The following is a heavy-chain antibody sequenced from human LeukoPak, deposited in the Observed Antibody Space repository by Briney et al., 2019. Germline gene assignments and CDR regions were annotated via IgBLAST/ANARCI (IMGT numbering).Heavy chain of an antibody. Sequence: ASVKVSCKASGYTFTSYGISWVRQAPGQGLEWMGWISAYNGNTNYAQKLQGRVTMTTDTSTSTAYMELRSLRSDDTAVYYCARDLSYYDFWSGSGDNWFDPWGQGTLVTVSS. CDR2: ISAYNGNT. V-gene: IGHV1-18*01. CDR3: ARDLSYYDFWSGSGDNWFDP. J-gene: IGHJ5*02. D-gene: IGHD3-3*01. CDR1: GYTFTSYG.